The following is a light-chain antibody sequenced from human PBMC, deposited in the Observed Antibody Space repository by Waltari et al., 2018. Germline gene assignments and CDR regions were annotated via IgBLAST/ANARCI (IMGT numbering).Light chain of an antibody. CDR1: GSDIDENHY. Sequence: QSALTQPAAVSASPGQSITISCAGSGSDIDENHYVSWYQHHPGRAPQLIIYDVDKRPPGISSRFSGSKSGATPSLTISGLQAEDEADYYCSSSTGTTLWLFGGGTRLTVL. CDR2: DVD. V-gene: IGLV2-14*03. CDR3: SSSTGTTLWL. J-gene: IGLJ2*01.